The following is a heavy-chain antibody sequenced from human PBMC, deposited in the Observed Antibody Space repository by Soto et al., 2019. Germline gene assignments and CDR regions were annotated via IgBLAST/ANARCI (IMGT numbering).Heavy chain of an antibody. CDR2: ISTDNGNT. V-gene: IGHV1-18*01. Sequence: ASVKVSCKASGYTFTSSGISWVRQAPGQGLEWMGWISTDNGNTNYAQHLQGRVSMTTDTSTSTAYMDLRSLRSDDTALYYCAKGRSYYYYYGVDVWGQGTTVTVSS. CDR1: GYTFTSSG. CDR3: AKGRSYYYYYGVDV. J-gene: IGHJ6*02.